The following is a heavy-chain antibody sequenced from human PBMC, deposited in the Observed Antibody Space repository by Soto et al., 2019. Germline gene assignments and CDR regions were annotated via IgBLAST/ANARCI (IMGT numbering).Heavy chain of an antibody. CDR3: ARQRYIVLMVYAPMDYYYYMDV. V-gene: IGHV4-39*01. D-gene: IGHD2-8*01. Sequence: SETLSLTCTVSGGSISSSSYYWGWIRQPPGKGLEWIGGIYYSGSTYYNPSLKSGVTISVDTSKNQFSLKLSSVTAADTAVYYCARQRYIVLMVYAPMDYYYYMDVWGKGTTVTVSS. J-gene: IGHJ6*03. CDR1: GGSISSSSYY. CDR2: IYYSGST.